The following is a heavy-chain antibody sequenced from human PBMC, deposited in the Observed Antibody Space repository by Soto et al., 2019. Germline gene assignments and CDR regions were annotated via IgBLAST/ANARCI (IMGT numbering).Heavy chain of an antibody. V-gene: IGHV3-74*01. D-gene: IGHD5-18*01. Sequence: PGGSLRLSCAASGLTFSSYWMHWVRQAPGKGLVWVSRINSDGSSTSYADSVKGRFTMSRDNAKNTLYLQMNSLRAEDTAVFYCARERRDGYNRFFDYWGQGXLVTVYS. J-gene: IGHJ4*02. CDR3: ARERRDGYNRFFDY. CDR1: GLTFSSYW. CDR2: INSDGSST.